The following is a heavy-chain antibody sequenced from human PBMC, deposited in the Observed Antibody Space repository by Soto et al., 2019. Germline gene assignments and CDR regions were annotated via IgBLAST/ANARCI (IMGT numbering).Heavy chain of an antibody. CDR1: GYTFTSYD. V-gene: IGHV1-8*01. Sequence: QVQLVQSGAEVKKPGASVKVSCKASGYTFTSYDINWVRQATGQGLEWMGWMNPNSGNTGYAQKFQGRVTMTRNTYISTAYMELSSLRSEDTAVYYCAREGVVVAATDYYYYYMDVWGKGTTVTVSS. CDR2: MNPNSGNT. CDR3: AREGVVVAATDYYYYYMDV. D-gene: IGHD2-15*01. J-gene: IGHJ6*03.